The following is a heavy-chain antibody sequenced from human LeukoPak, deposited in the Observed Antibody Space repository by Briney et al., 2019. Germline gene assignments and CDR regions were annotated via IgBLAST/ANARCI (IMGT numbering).Heavy chain of an antibody. Sequence: GGSLRLSCAASGFTVSSNYMSWVRQAPGKGLEWVSAISGSGGSTYYADSVKGRFTISRDNSKNTLYLQMNSLRAEDTAVYYCAKETFIVVVPAASHGFWGQGTLVTVSS. CDR2: ISGSGGST. V-gene: IGHV3-23*01. CDR3: AKETFIVVVPAASHGF. D-gene: IGHD2-2*01. J-gene: IGHJ4*02. CDR1: GFTVSSNY.